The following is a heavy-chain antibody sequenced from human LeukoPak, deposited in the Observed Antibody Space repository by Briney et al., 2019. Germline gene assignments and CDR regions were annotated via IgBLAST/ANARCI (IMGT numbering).Heavy chain of an antibody. V-gene: IGHV3-21*01. J-gene: IGHJ4*02. CDR2: ISSSSSYI. CDR3: ARGGGFCSGGSCYPPLDY. D-gene: IGHD2-15*01. Sequence: GGSLRLSCAASGFTFSSYSMNWVRQAPGKGLEWVSSISSSSSYIYYADSVKGRFTISRDNAKNSLYLHMNSLRAEDTAVYYCARGGGFCSGGSCYPPLDYWGQGTLVTVSS. CDR1: GFTFSSYS.